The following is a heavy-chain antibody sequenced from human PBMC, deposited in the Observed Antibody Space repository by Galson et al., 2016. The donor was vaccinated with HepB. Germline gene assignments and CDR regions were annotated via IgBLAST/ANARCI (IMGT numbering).Heavy chain of an antibody. CDR1: GFTFSSYG. Sequence: SLRLSCAASGFTFSSYGMQWVRQAPGQGLEWVALISYDGRTKFYADSVKGRFTITRDKSENTLYLQLNSPRAEDTAVYYCARGGDPCTLITGVGVVIPSSYYIDVWGKGTTVTVS. D-gene: IGHD3-3*01. CDR2: ISYDGRTK. V-gene: IGHV3-30*03. CDR3: ARGGDPCTLITGVGVVIPSSYYIDV. J-gene: IGHJ6*03.